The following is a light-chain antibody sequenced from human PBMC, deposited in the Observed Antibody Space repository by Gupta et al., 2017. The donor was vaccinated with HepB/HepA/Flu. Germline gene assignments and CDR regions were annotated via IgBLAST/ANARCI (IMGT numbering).Light chain of an antibody. CDR3: QQRINGHPLNT. V-gene: IGKV3-11*01. Sequence: ETVLTQSPGTLSLSPGERATLSCRASQSVSSYLAWYQHKPGQAPRLLIYDASNRATGIPARFSGSGDGTDGTLTISSREPKDSAVYYCQQRINGHPLNTFGHGTKVDIK. CDR1: QSVSSY. J-gene: IGKJ3*01. CDR2: DAS.